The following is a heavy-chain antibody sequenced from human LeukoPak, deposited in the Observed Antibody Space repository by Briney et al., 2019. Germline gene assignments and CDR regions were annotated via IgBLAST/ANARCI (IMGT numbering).Heavy chain of an antibody. Sequence: ASVKVSCKASGYTFTSYYMHWVRQAPGQGLEWMGIINPSGGSTSYAQKFQGRVTMTRDTSTSTAYMELRSLRSDDTAVYYCARVRSETYYYDSSGSYYFDYWGQGTLVTVSS. V-gene: IGHV1-46*01. CDR1: GYTFTSYY. CDR2: INPSGGST. J-gene: IGHJ4*02. CDR3: ARVRSETYYYDSSGSYYFDY. D-gene: IGHD3-22*01.